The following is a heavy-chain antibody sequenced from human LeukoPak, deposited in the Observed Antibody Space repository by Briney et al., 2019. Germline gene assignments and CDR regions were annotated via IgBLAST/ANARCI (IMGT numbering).Heavy chain of an antibody. D-gene: IGHD3-16*01. CDR3: ARVGAYYYYGMDV. CDR1: GFTFSSYS. J-gene: IGHJ6*02. V-gene: IGHV3-21*01. CDR2: ISSGSSYI. Sequence: GGSLRLSCAASGFTFSSYSMNWVRQAPGKGLEWVSSISSGSSYIYYADSVKGRFTISRDNAKNSLYLQMNSLRAEDTAVYYCARVGAYYYYGMDVWGQGTTVTVSS.